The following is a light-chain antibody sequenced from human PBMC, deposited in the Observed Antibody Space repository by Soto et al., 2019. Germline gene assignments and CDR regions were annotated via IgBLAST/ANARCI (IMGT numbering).Light chain of an antibody. V-gene: IGKV1-5*01. Sequence: TPSTLSASVGDRVTITCRARQSISSWLAWYQQKPGKAPKLLIYDASSLESGVPSRFSGSGSGTEFTLTISSLQPDDFATYYCQQYNSYSSITFGQGTRLEIK. J-gene: IGKJ5*01. CDR1: QSISSW. CDR3: QQYNSYSSIT. CDR2: DAS.